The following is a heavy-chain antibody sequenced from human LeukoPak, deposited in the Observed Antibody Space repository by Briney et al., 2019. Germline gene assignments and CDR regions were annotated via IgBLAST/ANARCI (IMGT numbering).Heavy chain of an antibody. V-gene: IGHV3-21*01. D-gene: IGHD2-15*01. Sequence: GGSLRLSCAASGFTFSSYEMNWVRQAPGKGLEWVSSISSSSSYIYYADSVKGRFTISRDNTKNSLYLQMNSLRVEDTAVYYCARDPVVGAPFDYWGQGTLVTVSS. J-gene: IGHJ4*02. CDR3: ARDPVVGAPFDY. CDR2: ISSSSSYI. CDR1: GFTFSSYE.